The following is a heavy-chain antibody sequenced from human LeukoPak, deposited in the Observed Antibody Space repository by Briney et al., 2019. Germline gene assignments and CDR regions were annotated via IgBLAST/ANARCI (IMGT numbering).Heavy chain of an antibody. D-gene: IGHD3-10*01. Sequence: GGSLRLSCAASGFTFSSYAMSWVRQAPGKGLEWVSAINGSGGSTYYADSVKGRFTISRDNSKNTLYLQMNSLRVEDTAVYYCAKDLSANTMVRGVIKLVDYWGQGTLVTVSS. V-gene: IGHV3-23*01. CDR1: GFTFSSYA. CDR2: INGSGGST. CDR3: AKDLSANTMVRGVIKLVDY. J-gene: IGHJ4*02.